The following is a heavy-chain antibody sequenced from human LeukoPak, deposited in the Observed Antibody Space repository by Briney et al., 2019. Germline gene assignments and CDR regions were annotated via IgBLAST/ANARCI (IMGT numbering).Heavy chain of an antibody. Sequence: PGGPLRLSCAAPGSTFSAYYMSWIRQPPGKGLEWVSYISSSGSTIYYADSGKGRFTMSRDNAKNSLYLQMNRLRAEDTVVYYCARDLEYYYDSGQVRWSDPWGQGTLVIVSS. CDR2: ISSSGSTI. D-gene: IGHD3-22*01. CDR1: GSTFSAYY. V-gene: IGHV3-11*01. CDR3: ARDLEYYYDSGQVRWSDP. J-gene: IGHJ5*02.